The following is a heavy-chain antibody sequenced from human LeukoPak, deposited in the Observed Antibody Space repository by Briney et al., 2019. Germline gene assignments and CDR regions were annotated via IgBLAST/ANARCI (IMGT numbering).Heavy chain of an antibody. D-gene: IGHD3-3*01. CDR1: GFTFSSYA. Sequence: GGSLRLSCAASGFTFSSYAMHWVRQAPGKGLEWVAVISYDGSNEYYADSVKGRFTISRDNSKNTLYLQMNSLRSDDTAVYYCARDHWSGYSGVRGNWFDPWGQGTLVTVSS. J-gene: IGHJ5*02. CDR3: ARDHWSGYSGVRGNWFDP. V-gene: IGHV3-30-3*01. CDR2: ISYDGSNE.